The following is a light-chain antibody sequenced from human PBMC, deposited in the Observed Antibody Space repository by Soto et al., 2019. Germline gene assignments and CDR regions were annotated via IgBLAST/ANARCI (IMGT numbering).Light chain of an antibody. Sequence: QSAPTQPRSVSESPGQSVTISCSGTSSDVGGYKYVSWYQQHPGEAPKLMIYDVSKRPSGVPDRFSGSKSGSTASLTISGLQAEDEADYYCCSYAGSSTWVFGGGTKLTVL. CDR1: SSDVGGYKY. CDR3: CSYAGSSTWV. V-gene: IGLV2-11*01. J-gene: IGLJ3*02. CDR2: DVS.